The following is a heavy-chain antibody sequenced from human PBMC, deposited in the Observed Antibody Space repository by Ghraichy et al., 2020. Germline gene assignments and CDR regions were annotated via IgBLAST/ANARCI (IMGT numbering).Heavy chain of an antibody. D-gene: IGHD3-16*01. J-gene: IGHJ5*02. V-gene: IGHV4-34*01. CDR1: GGTFSGYY. CDR2: INHSGST. Sequence: SQTLSLTCAVYGGTFSGYYWSWIRQPPGKGLEWIGEINHSGSTNYNPYLKSRVTITVNTSKNQFSLKLSSVTAADTAVYYCARTIRRRGGIDPWGQGTLVTVSS. CDR3: ARTIRRRGGIDP.